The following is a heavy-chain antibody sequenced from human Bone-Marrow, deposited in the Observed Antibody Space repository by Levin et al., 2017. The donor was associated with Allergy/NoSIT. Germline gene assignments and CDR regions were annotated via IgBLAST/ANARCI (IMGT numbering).Heavy chain of an antibody. D-gene: IGHD2-15*01. V-gene: IGHV3-23*01. CDR3: AKRGRDCSGGACTSLAFDV. CDR1: GLAFSVYA. Sequence: GESLKISCEASGLAFSVYAMHWVRQAPGKGLEWVSDISGGGGRTNYADSVKGRFTISRDNSKNTVYLQMDSLGAEDTALYYCAKRGRDCSGGACTSLAFDVWGQGTMVIVSS. J-gene: IGHJ3*01. CDR2: ISGGGGRT.